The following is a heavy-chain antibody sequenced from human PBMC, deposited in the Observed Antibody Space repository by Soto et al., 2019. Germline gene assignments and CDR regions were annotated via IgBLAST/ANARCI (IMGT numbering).Heavy chain of an antibody. D-gene: IGHD2-2*01. CDR1: GFTFSSYN. CDR2: ISSSSSTI. J-gene: IGHJ4*01. Sequence: GGPLRLSCEASGFTFSSYNMIWVRQPPGKGLEWVSYISSSSSTIYDADSVKGRFTISRDNAKNSLYLQMNSLRAEDTAVYYCAPRCTNNNCYGFDYWAHGT. CDR3: APRCTNNNCYGFDY. V-gene: IGHV3-48*01.